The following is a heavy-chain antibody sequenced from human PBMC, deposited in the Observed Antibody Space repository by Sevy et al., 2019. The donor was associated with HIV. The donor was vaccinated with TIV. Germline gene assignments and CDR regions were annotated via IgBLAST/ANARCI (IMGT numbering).Heavy chain of an antibody. CDR3: ARANAYLTSDAFDL. CDR1: GGSISSLNYY. J-gene: IGHJ3*01. V-gene: IGHV4-31*03. D-gene: IGHD1-26*01. CDR2: ISYSGRT. Sequence: SETLSLTCTVSGGSISSLNYYWSWIRQHPGKGLVWIGYISYSGRTSYNPSLESRLTISLDTSKNQFSLRLSSVTAADTALFYCARANAYLTSDAFDLWGQGTMVTVSS.